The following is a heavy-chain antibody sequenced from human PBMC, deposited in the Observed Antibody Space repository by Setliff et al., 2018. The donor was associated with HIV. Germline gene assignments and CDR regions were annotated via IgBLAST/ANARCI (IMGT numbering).Heavy chain of an antibody. CDR2: IYNSGGT. CDR3: ARASRWGSIPFDY. D-gene: IGHD2-21*01. CDR1: GGSISTGGYY. J-gene: IGHJ4*02. V-gene: IGHV4-31*03. Sequence: TLSLTCTVSGGSISTGGYYWSWIRQHPGKGLEWIGYIYNSGGTYYNPSLKSRITMSIDTSKNQFSLKLNSVTAADTAVYLCARASRWGSIPFDYWGQGTLVTVSS.